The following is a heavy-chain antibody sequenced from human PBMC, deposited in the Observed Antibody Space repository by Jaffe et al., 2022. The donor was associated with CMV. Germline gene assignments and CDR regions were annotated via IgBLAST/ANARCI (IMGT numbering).Heavy chain of an antibody. CDR1: GGTFSSYA. V-gene: IGHV1-69*01. D-gene: IGHD4-17*01. Sequence: QVQLVQSGAEVKKPGSSVKVSCKASGGTFSSYAISWVRQAPGQGLEWMGGIIPIFGTANYAQKFQGRVTITADESTSTAYMELSSLRSEDTAVYYCASRHDYGEDYYYYYYGMDVWGQGTTVTVSS. J-gene: IGHJ6*02. CDR3: ASRHDYGEDYYYYYYGMDV. CDR2: IIPIFGTA.